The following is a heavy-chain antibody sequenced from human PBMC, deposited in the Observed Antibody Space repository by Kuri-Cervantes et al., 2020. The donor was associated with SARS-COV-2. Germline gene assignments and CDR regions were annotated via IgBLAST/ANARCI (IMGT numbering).Heavy chain of an antibody. CDR2: IYRNGST. V-gene: IGHV3-66*01. CDR3: ARDLYYDFWSGRRPSYYMDV. J-gene: IGHJ6*03. Sequence: GESLKISCAASGFIVSNNYMSWVRQAPGKGLEWVSVIYRNGSTYYADSVKDRFSISRDNSKNTLYLQMNSLRVEDTAVYFCARDLYYDFWSGRRPSYYMDVWGKGTTVTVSS. D-gene: IGHD3-3*01. CDR1: GFIVSNNY.